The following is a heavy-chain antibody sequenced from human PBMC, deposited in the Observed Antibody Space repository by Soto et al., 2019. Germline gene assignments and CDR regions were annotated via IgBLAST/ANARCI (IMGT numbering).Heavy chain of an antibody. D-gene: IGHD2-15*01. J-gene: IGHJ3*02. Sequence: QVQLQQWGAGLLKPSETLSLTCAVYGGSFSGYYWSWIRQPPGKGLEWIGEINHSGSTNYNPSLKSRVTISVDTSKNKFSLKLSSVTAADTAVYYCARARLRCSGGSCYSYAFDIWGQGTMVTVSS. V-gene: IGHV4-34*01. CDR1: GGSFSGYY. CDR2: INHSGST. CDR3: ARARLRCSGGSCYSYAFDI.